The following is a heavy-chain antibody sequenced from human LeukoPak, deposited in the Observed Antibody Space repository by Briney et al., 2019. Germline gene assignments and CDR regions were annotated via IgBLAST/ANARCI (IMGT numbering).Heavy chain of an antibody. CDR2: IYTSGST. J-gene: IGHJ5*02. V-gene: IGHV4-61*02. CDR1: GGSISSGSYY. CDR3: AAEYYDFWSGYLDRAGGTYWFDP. Sequence: PSETLSLTCTVSGGSISSGSYYWSRIRQPAGKGLEWIGRIYTSGSTNYNPSLKSRVTMSVDTSKNQFSLKLSSVTAADTAVYYCAAEYYDFWSGYLDRAGGTYWFDPWGQGTLVTVSS. D-gene: IGHD3-3*01.